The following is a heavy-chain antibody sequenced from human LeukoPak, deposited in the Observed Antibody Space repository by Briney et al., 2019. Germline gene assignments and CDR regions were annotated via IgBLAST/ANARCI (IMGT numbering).Heavy chain of an antibody. J-gene: IGHJ4*02. CDR3: ARPPIGSSWYARFYDY. V-gene: IGHV3-7*01. Sequence: PGGSLRLSCAASGFTFSSYWMSWVRQAPGKGLEWVANIKQDGSEKYYVDSVKGRFTISRDNAKNSLYLQMNSLRAEDTAAYYCARPPIGSSWYARFYDYWGQGTLVTVSS. CDR2: IKQDGSEK. CDR1: GFTFSSYW. D-gene: IGHD6-13*01.